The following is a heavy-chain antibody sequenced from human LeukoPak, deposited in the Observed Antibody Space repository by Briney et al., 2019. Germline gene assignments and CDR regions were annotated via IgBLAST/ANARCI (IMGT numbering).Heavy chain of an antibody. CDR3: ARQPQYRALED. J-gene: IGHJ4*02. Sequence: ASVKVSCKASGFTFTAYYIHWVRQAPGQGLEWMGWINPHSGGTNYAQKFQGRVTMTRDTSVSTAYMDLYSLTPDDTAVYYCARQPQYRALEDWGQGTLVTVSS. D-gene: IGHD5-12*01. CDR2: INPHSGGT. CDR1: GFTFTAYY. V-gene: IGHV1-2*02.